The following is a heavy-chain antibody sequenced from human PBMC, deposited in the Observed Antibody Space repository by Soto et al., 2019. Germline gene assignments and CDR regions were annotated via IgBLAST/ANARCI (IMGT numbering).Heavy chain of an antibody. CDR1: GGTFSSET. D-gene: IGHD2-2*02. CDR2: IIPITDTA. CDR3: ATLVPAPIKLFPRLGWFDP. J-gene: IGHJ5*02. Sequence: SVKGSCNASGGTFSSETITWVRQAPVQGLEWMGGIIPITDTANYAQNFQGRVTITADESTSTVYMELSSLRSEDTAVYYCATLVPAPIKLFPRLGWFDPWGQGTLVTVSS. V-gene: IGHV1-69*01.